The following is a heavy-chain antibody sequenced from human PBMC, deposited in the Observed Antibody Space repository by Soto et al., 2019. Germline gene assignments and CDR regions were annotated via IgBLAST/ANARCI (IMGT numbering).Heavy chain of an antibody. CDR3: APPAPGGPYYYGMDV. D-gene: IGHD2-15*01. V-gene: IGHV3-23*01. J-gene: IGHJ6*02. Sequence: GGSLRLSCAASGFTFSSYAMSWVRQAPGKGLEWVSAISGSGGSTYYADSVKGRFTISRDNSKNTLYLQMNSPRAEDTAVYYCAPPAPGGPYYYGMDVWGQGTTVTVSS. CDR1: GFTFSSYA. CDR2: ISGSGGST.